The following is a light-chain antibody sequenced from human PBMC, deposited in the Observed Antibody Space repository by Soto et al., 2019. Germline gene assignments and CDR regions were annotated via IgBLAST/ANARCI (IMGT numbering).Light chain of an antibody. Sequence: DIQLTQSPSSLSASVGDRVTITCRASQNIGTFLAWYQQRPGRVPHILIYSASTLQSGVPSRFSGSGSRTDFTLTINGLQPEDVAIYYCQESYDAPLTFGGGTKVEI. CDR3: QESYDAPLT. V-gene: IGKV1-39*01. CDR1: QNIGTF. CDR2: SAS. J-gene: IGKJ4*01.